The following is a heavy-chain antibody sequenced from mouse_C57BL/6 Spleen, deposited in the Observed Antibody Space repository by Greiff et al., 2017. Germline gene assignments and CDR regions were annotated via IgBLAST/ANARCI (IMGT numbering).Heavy chain of an antibody. CDR1: GYTFTSYW. D-gene: IGHD3-2*02. Sequence: VQLQQPGAELVMPGASVKLSCKASGYTFTSYWMHWVKQRPGQGLEWIGEIDPSDSYTNYNQKFKGNSTLTVDKSSSTAYMQLSSLTSEDSAVYYCAREGGTAQATAFDYWGQGTTLTVSS. CDR2: IDPSDSYT. J-gene: IGHJ2*01. CDR3: AREGGTAQATAFDY. V-gene: IGHV1-69*01.